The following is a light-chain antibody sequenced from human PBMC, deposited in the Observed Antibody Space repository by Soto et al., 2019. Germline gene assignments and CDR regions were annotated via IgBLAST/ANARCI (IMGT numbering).Light chain of an antibody. V-gene: IGLV1-47*01. Sequence: QSVLTQAPSASGTPGQRVTISCSGSSANIGSNYVYWYQQLPVTAPKLLIYRNNQRPSGVPDRFSGSKSGTSASLAISGLRSEDEADYYCAAWDDSLNGPVFGGGTKVTVL. CDR1: SANIGSNY. J-gene: IGLJ2*01. CDR2: RNN. CDR3: AAWDDSLNGPV.